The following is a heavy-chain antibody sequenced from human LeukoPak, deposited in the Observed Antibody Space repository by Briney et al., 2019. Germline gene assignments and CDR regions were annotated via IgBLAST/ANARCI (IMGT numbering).Heavy chain of an antibody. D-gene: IGHD2-2*01. J-gene: IGHJ4*02. CDR2: INHSGST. Sequence: PSETLSLTCPVYGGSFSGYYWSWIRQPPGKGLEWIGEINHSGSTNYNPSLKSRVTISVDTSKNQFSLKLSSVTAADTAVYYCARNGDFAVVVPAAYTQFDYWGQGTLVTVSS. CDR3: ARNGDFAVVVPAAYTQFDY. V-gene: IGHV4-34*01. CDR1: GGSFSGYY.